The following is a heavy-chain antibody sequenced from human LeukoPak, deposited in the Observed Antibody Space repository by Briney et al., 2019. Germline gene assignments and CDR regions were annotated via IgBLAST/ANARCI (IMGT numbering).Heavy chain of an antibody. J-gene: IGHJ4*02. CDR1: GLTFSSYS. CDR3: AGAVSGSGSN. D-gene: IGHD3-10*01. V-gene: IGHV3-21*01. Sequence: GGSLRLSCAVSGLTFSSYSMNWVRQAPGKGLEWVSSISSSGNYIDYADSVKGRFTVSRDNAKNSLYLQMHSLRAEDTAVYYCAGAVSGSGSNWGQGTLVTVSS. CDR2: ISSSGNYI.